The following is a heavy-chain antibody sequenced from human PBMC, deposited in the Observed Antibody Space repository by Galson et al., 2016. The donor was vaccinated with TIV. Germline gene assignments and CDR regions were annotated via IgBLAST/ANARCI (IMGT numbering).Heavy chain of an antibody. CDR3: ARGSGYNYGTLFDF. Sequence: SVKVSCKASGAIFNSYAISWVRQAPGQGLEWMGGIIAIFRIANYAQKFQGRVTITADESTSTAYMELSSLRSEDTAVYYCARGSGYNYGTLFDFWGQGTLVTVSS. CDR1: GAIFNSYA. D-gene: IGHD5-18*01. J-gene: IGHJ4*02. V-gene: IGHV1-69*13. CDR2: IIAIFRIA.